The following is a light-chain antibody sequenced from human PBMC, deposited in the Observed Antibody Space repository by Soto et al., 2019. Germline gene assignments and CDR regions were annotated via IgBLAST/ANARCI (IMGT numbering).Light chain of an antibody. V-gene: IGLV2-23*01. CDR2: EGN. Sequence: QSVLTQPASVSGSPGQSITISCTGTTSDAVIYNLVAWYQQHPGSVPRLVIYEGNKRPSGVSSRFSGSNSDNKASLTISGLQAEDEADYFCCSYAGGSTHVVFGAGTKVTVL. CDR3: CSYAGGSTHVV. J-gene: IGLJ2*01. CDR1: TSDAVIYNL.